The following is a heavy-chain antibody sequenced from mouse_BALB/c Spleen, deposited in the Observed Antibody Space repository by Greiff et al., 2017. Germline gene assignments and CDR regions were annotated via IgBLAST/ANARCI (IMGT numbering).Heavy chain of an antibody. CDR1: GFNIKDTY. Sequence: VQLQQSGAELVKPGASVKLSCTASGFNIKDTYMHWVKQRPEQGLEWIGRIDPANGNTKYDPKFQGKATITADTSSNTAYLQLSSLTSEDTAVYYCARGGSSRPYRYFDVWGAGTTVTVSS. V-gene: IGHV14-3*02. J-gene: IGHJ1*01. D-gene: IGHD1-1*01. CDR3: ARGGSSRPYRYFDV. CDR2: IDPANGNT.